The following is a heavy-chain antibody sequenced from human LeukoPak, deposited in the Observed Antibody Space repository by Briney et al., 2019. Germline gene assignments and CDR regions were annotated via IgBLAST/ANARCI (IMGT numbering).Heavy chain of an antibody. D-gene: IGHD3-22*01. CDR1: GFTLSSYW. Sequence: PGGSLRLSCAASGFTLSSYWMHWVRPAPGKGLVWVSRTKSDGRTNYADSVKGRFTISRDNAKNTVSLQMNSLRAEDTGVYYCARAPSEIGGYYPEYFRHWGQGTLVIVSS. V-gene: IGHV3-74*01. CDR3: ARAPSEIGGYYPEYFRH. J-gene: IGHJ1*01. CDR2: TKSDGRT.